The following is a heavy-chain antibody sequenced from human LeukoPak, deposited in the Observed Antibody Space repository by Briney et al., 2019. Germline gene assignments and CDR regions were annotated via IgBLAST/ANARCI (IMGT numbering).Heavy chain of an antibody. Sequence: GGSLRLSCAASGFTFSSYSMNWVRQAPGKGLEWVSSISSSSSYIYYADSVKGRFTISTDKAKNSLYLQMNSLRAEDTAVYYCAREGVSYGSYYYYYMDVWGKGTTVTVSS. CDR3: AREGVSYGSYYYYYMDV. CDR2: ISSSSSYI. V-gene: IGHV3-21*01. J-gene: IGHJ6*03. D-gene: IGHD5-18*01. CDR1: GFTFSSYS.